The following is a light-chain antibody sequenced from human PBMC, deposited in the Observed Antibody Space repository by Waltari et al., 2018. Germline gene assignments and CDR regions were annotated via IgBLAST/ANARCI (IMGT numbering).Light chain of an antibody. CDR1: QNIDTR. CDR3: QQYLQWPPAIT. CDR2: GAS. J-gene: IGKJ5*01. V-gene: IGKV3-15*01. Sequence: ILLTQSPATLSVSPGERATLSCRASQNIDTRLAWYHHKPGQAPRLLIYGASTRAADIPARFSGSGFGTDFSLTINSLQSEDFAVYYCQQYLQWPPAITFGPGTRLDFK.